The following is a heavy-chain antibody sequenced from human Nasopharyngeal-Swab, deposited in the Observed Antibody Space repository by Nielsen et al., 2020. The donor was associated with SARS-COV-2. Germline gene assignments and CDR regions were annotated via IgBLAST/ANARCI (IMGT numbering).Heavy chain of an antibody. J-gene: IGHJ4*02. CDR2: IDFDGSNT. V-gene: IGHV3-23*01. Sequence: GGSLRLSCTASGFTFTTYAMSWVRQAPGKGLEWVSGIDFDGSNTFYADSVKGRFTISRDNGENTLSLQMNSLRDEDTGVYYCGSVFEIWGQGVLVTVSS. CDR3: GSVFEI. CDR1: GFTFTTYA. D-gene: IGHD3-9*01.